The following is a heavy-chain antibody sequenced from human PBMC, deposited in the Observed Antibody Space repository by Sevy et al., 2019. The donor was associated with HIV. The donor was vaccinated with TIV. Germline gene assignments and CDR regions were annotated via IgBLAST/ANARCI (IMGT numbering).Heavy chain of an antibody. Sequence: QLGGSLRLSCKASGFTFSTYSMHWVRQAPGKGLEWVSSISRTSTTTYYADSAKGRFTISRDNAKNSLYLQMNSLRDEDTAVYYCAREAYYYDSREENWFHPWGQGTLVTVSS. CDR2: ISRTSTTT. CDR3: AREAYYYDSREENWFHP. CDR1: GFTFSTYS. D-gene: IGHD3-22*01. J-gene: IGHJ5*02. V-gene: IGHV3-48*02.